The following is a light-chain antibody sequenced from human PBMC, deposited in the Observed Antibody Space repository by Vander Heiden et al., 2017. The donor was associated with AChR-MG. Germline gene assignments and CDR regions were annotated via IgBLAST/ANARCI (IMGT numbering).Light chain of an antibody. Sequence: DIQMTQSPSSLSASVGDRVTITCRASPSISTYLNWYQQKPGKAPNLLIYAASSLQSGVPSRFSGSGSGTDFTLTISSLQPEDFATYYCQQNDRTPPTFGQGTKVEIE. CDR3: QQNDRTPPT. J-gene: IGKJ1*01. CDR1: PSISTY. V-gene: IGKV1-39*01. CDR2: AAS.